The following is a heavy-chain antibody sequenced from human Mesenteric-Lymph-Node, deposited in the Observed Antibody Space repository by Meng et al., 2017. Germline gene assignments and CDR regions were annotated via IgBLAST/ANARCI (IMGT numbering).Heavy chain of an antibody. CDR3: ASGYDLNWFDP. D-gene: IGHD5-12*01. CDR1: GGTFSSYT. V-gene: IGHV1-69*02. CDR2: IIPILGIA. J-gene: IGHJ5*02. Sequence: SVKVSCKASGGTFSSYTISWVRQAPGQGLEWMGRIIPILGIANYAQKFQGRVTITTDESTSTAYMELSSLRSEDTAVYYCASGYDLNWFDPWGQGTLVTVSS.